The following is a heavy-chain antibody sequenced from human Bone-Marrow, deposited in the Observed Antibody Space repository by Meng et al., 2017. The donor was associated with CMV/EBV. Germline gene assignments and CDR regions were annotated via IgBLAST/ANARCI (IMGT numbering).Heavy chain of an antibody. V-gene: IGHV3-30*02. CDR2: IRNDGSSK. J-gene: IGHJ4*02. D-gene: IGHD3-22*01. CDR3: AKRADYSDTSNYYSLDD. CDR1: GFTFSNYG. Sequence: GESLKISCAASGFTFSNYGMHWVRQAPGKGLEWVAAIRNDGSSKYYTDSVKGRFTISRDNSKNTLYLQMNSLRAEDTAVYFCAKRADYSDTSNYYSLDDWGPGKLVTVSS.